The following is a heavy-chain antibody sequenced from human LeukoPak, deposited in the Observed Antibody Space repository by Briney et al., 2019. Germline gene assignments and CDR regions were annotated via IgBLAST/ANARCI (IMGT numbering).Heavy chain of an antibody. CDR2: INHSGST. J-gene: IGHJ4*02. CDR3: ARVGGGWYYFDY. D-gene: IGHD6-19*01. V-gene: IGHV4-34*01. CDR1: GGSFSGYY. Sequence: PSETLSLTCAVYGGSFSGYYWSWIRQPPGKGLEWIGEINHSGSTNYNPSLKSRVTISVDTSKNQFSLKLSSVTAAGTAVYYCARVGGGWYYFDYWGQGTLVTVSS.